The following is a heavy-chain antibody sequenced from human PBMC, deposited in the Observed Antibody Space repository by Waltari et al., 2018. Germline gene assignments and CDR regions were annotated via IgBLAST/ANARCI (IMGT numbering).Heavy chain of an antibody. D-gene: IGHD3-22*01. J-gene: IGHJ4*02. CDR2: INRRGST. CDR3: ARHAKEGNLDRSGYYYYFDY. V-gene: IGHV4-34*01. Sequence: QVQLQQWGAGLLKPSETLSLTCAVYGGSFSGYYWSWIRQPPGKGREWIGEINRRGSTNYNPSLKSRVTISVDTCKNQGSLKLSSVTAADTAVYYCARHAKEGNLDRSGYYYYFDYWGQGTLVTVSS. CDR1: GGSFSGYY.